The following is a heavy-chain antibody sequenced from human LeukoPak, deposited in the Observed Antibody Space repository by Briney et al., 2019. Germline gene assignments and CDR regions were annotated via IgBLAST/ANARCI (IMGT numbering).Heavy chain of an antibody. CDR3: ARLRRPARENAFDI. Sequence: PGGSLRLSCVASGFTFGKYWMSWVRQAPGKGLEWIGEIYHSGSTNYNPSLKSRVTISVDKSKNQFSLKLSSVTAADTAVYCCARLRRPARENAFDIWGQGTMVTVSS. J-gene: IGHJ3*02. CDR2: IYHSGST. D-gene: IGHD1-26*01. CDR1: GFTFGKYW. V-gene: IGHV4-4*01.